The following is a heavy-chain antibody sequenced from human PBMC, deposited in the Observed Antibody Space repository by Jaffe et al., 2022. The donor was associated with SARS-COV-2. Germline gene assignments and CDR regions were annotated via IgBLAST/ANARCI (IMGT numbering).Heavy chain of an antibody. Sequence: QVQLVESGGGVVQPGRSLRLSCAASGFTFSSYGMHWVRQAPGKGLEWVAVISYDGSNKYYADSVKGRFTISRDNSKNTLYLQMNSLRAEDTAVYYCAKLSITTVTSPFDYWGQGTLVTVSS. D-gene: IGHD4-17*01. J-gene: IGHJ4*02. CDR1: GFTFSSYG. V-gene: IGHV3-30*18. CDR2: ISYDGSNK. CDR3: AKLSITTVTSPFDY.